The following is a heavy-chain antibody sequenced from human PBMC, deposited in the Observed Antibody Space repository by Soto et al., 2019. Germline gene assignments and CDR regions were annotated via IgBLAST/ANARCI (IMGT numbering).Heavy chain of an antibody. CDR1: GYTFSNHG. Sequence: QVQLLQSGAEVKKPGASVKVSCKASGYTFSNHGITWVRQAPGQGLEWMGWIGAYNGNTHYTQSLQGRVTMTTDTSTRTAYRELRRLRSDDSAVYSCARARQPVGYFYYYRDDWGKGTTVPASS. D-gene: IGHD6-6*01. CDR2: IGAYNGNT. V-gene: IGHV1-18*01. CDR3: ARARQPVGYFYYYRDD. J-gene: IGHJ6*03.